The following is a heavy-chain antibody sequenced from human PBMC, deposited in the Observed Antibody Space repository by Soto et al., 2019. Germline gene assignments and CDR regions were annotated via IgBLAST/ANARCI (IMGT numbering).Heavy chain of an antibody. CDR3: ARARWYDAFDV. CDR2: IFHGGNA. CDR1: GFFISSGNY. V-gene: IGHV4-38-2*01. D-gene: IGHD2-15*01. J-gene: IGHJ3*01. Sequence: ASETLSLTCAVSGFFISSGNYWGWIRKPPGKGLEWIGSIFHGGNAYYNPSLKSRVTISVDMSKNQFSLKLNSVTAADTAVYYCARARWYDAFDVWGQGTVVTVSS.